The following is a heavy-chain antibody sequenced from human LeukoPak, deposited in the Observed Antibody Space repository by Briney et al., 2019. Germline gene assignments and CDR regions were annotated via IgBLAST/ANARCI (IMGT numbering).Heavy chain of an antibody. CDR1: GFTFSSYS. J-gene: IGHJ4*02. Sequence: GGSLRLSCAASGFTFSSYSMNWVRQAPGKGLEWVSYISSSSTIYYADSVKGRFTISRDNAKNSLYLQMNSLRAEDTAVYYCASSYSSSWYDDYWGQGTLVTVSS. CDR2: ISSSSTI. D-gene: IGHD6-13*01. V-gene: IGHV3-48*01. CDR3: ASSYSSSWYDDY.